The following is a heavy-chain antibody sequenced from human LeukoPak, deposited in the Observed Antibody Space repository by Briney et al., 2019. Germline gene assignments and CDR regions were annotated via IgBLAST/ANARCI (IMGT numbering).Heavy chain of an antibody. CDR2: ISWNSVSI. D-gene: IGHD3-3*01. CDR3: AKGDDFWSGLSMDV. J-gene: IGHJ6*03. Sequence: GGSLRLSCAASGFTFDNYAMHWVRQAPGKGLEWVSGISWNSVSIGYAASVKGRFTISRDNAKNSLYLQMNSLRAEDTALYYCAKGDDFWSGLSMDVWGKGTTVTVSS. V-gene: IGHV3-9*01. CDR1: GFTFDNYA.